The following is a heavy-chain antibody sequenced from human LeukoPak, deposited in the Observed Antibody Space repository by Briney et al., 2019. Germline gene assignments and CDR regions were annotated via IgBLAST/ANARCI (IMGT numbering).Heavy chain of an antibody. CDR2: INEDGSNK. Sequence: RPGGSLGLSCAASGFSFSNHYMRWIRQAPGKGLEWVANINEDGSNKWHLGSVKGRFTVSRDNARNALYLQMNSLRVEDTAVYYCTRVIVAVPGYFDYFDFWGQGALVTVSS. V-gene: IGHV3-7*01. CDR1: GFSFSNHY. CDR3: TRVIVAVPGYFDYFDF. D-gene: IGHD6-19*01. J-gene: IGHJ4*02.